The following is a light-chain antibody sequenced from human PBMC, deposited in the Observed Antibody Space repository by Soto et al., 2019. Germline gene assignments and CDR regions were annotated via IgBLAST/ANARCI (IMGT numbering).Light chain of an antibody. V-gene: IGKV3-20*01. CDR3: QQYGSSLFT. J-gene: IGKJ3*01. CDR2: DAS. CDR1: QSVSSY. Sequence: EIVLTQSPATLSLSPGERATLSCRASQSVSSYLAWYQQKPGQAPRLLIYDASNRASGVPERFSGGGSGTDFTLTITRLEPEDFAVYYCQQYGSSLFTFGPGTKVDFK.